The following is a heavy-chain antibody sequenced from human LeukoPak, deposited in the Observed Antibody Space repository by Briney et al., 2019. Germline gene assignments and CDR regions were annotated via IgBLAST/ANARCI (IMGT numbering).Heavy chain of an antibody. Sequence: SETLSLTCTVSGGSISSYYWSWIRQPPGKGLEWIGYIYYSGSTNYNPSLKSRVTISVDTSKNQFSLKLSSVTAADTAVYYCARRSQAARPFDYWGQGTLVTVSS. V-gene: IGHV4-59*12. D-gene: IGHD6-6*01. CDR3: ARRSQAARPFDY. J-gene: IGHJ4*02. CDR1: GGSISSYY. CDR2: IYYSGST.